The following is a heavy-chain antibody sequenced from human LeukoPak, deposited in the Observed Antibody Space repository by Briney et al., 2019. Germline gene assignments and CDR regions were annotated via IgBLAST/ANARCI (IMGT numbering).Heavy chain of an antibody. CDR3: ARSRSGYSYDHAAFEI. D-gene: IGHD5-18*01. Sequence: SSETLSLTCTVSGGSISSGGYYWSWIRQHPGTGLEWIGYIYYSGNTNYNPSLKSRVTISVDTSRNQFSLKLYSVTAADTAVYYCARSRSGYSYDHAAFEIWGQGTMVTVSS. CDR1: GGSISSGGYY. V-gene: IGHV4-31*03. J-gene: IGHJ3*02. CDR2: IYYSGNT.